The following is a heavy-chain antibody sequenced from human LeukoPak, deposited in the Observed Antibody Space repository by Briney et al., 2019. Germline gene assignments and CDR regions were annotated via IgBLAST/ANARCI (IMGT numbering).Heavy chain of an antibody. CDR3: ARAQRIMITFGGVIVFDY. CDR1: GFTFSSYS. V-gene: IGHV3-21*01. D-gene: IGHD3-16*02. Sequence: GGSLRLSCAASGFTFSSYSMNWVRQAPGKGLEWLSSISSSSSYIYYADSVKGRFTISRDNAKNSLHLQMNSLRAEDTAVYYCARAQRIMITFGGVIVFDYWGQGTLVTVSS. J-gene: IGHJ4*02. CDR2: ISSSSSYI.